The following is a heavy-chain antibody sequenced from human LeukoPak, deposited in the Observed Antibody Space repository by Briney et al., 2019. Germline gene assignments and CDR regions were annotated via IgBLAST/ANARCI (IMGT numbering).Heavy chain of an antibody. Sequence: GGSQRLSCAASGFTFSTYSMNWVRQAPGKGLEWVSSISSSSSYIYYADSVKGRFTISRDNAKNSLLLQMNSLSAEDTAVYYCARLTGYSSSWSSGYWGQGTLVTVSS. CDR3: ARLTGYSSSWSSGY. CDR1: GFTFSTYS. CDR2: ISSSSSYI. D-gene: IGHD6-13*01. J-gene: IGHJ4*02. V-gene: IGHV3-21*01.